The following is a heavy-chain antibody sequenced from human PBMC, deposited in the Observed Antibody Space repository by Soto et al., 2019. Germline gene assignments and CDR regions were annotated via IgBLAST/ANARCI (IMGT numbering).Heavy chain of an antibody. CDR1: GFTVSSYA. Sequence: PGGSLRLSCAASGFTVSSYAMHWVRQAPGKGLEWVAVISYDGSNKYYADSVKGRFTISRDNSKNTLYLQMNSLRAVDTATYYCAHSLYHYDNSGHYTYWYFDLWGRGTLVTVSS. J-gene: IGHJ2*01. D-gene: IGHD3-22*01. V-gene: IGHV3-30-3*01. CDR2: ISYDGSNK. CDR3: AHSLYHYDNSGHYTYWYFDL.